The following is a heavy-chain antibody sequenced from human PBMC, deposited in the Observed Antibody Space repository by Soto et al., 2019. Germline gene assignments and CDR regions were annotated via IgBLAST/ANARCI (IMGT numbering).Heavy chain of an antibody. D-gene: IGHD3-10*01. V-gene: IGHV3-9*01. CDR2: ISWNSGSI. Sequence: PGGSLRLSCAASGFTFDDYAMHWVRQAPGKGLEWVSGISWNSGSIGYADSVKGRFTISRENAKNSLYLQMNSLRAGDTAVYYCAREGVTDAFDIWGQGTMVTVSS. J-gene: IGHJ3*02. CDR3: AREGVTDAFDI. CDR1: GFTFDDYA.